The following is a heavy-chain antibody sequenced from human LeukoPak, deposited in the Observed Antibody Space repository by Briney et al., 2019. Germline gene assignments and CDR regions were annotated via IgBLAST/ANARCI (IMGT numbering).Heavy chain of an antibody. CDR2: IRYDGINK. CDR3: AKSPGGGYSGYDLDY. Sequence: PGGSLRLSCAASGFTFSSYWMHWVRQAPGKGLEWVAFIRYDGINKYYADSVKGRFTISRDNSKNTLYLQMNSLRAEDTAVYYCAKSPGGGYSGYDLDYWGQGTLVTVSS. D-gene: IGHD5-12*01. J-gene: IGHJ4*02. V-gene: IGHV3-30*02. CDR1: GFTFSSYW.